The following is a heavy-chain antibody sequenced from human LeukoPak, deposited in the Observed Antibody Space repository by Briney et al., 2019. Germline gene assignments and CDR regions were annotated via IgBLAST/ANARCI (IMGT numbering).Heavy chain of an antibody. V-gene: IGHV3-30*04. J-gene: IGHJ4*02. CDR3: ARRLLTGYYEF. CDR1: GFTFSTYA. D-gene: IGHD3-9*01. Sequence: GGSLRLSCAASGFTFSTYAIHWVRQAPGKGLEWVAFISNNGRNKDYADSVKGRFTISRDNSKNTLYLQMNSLRAEDTAVHYCARRLLTGYYEFWGQGTLVTVSS. CDR2: ISNNGRNK.